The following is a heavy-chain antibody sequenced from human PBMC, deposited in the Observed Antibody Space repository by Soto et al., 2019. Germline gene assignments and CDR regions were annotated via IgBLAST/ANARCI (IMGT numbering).Heavy chain of an antibody. CDR2: IIPIFGTA. D-gene: IGHD6-6*01. CDR1: GGTFSSYA. V-gene: IGHV1-69*06. J-gene: IGHJ6*02. CDR3: ARDRAQYSSSSLSYYYYGMDV. Sequence: AASVKVSCKASGGTFSSYAISWVRQAPGQGLEWMGGIIPIFGTANYAQKFQGRGTITADKSTSTAYMELSSLRSEDTAVYYCARDRAQYSSSSLSYYYYGMDVWGQGTTVTVSS.